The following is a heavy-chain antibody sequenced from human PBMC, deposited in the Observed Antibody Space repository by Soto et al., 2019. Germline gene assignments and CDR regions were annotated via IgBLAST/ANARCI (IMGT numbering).Heavy chain of an antibody. V-gene: IGHV3-66*01. J-gene: IGHJ3*02. Sequence: GGSLRLSCAASGFTVSSNYMSWVRQAPGKGLEWVSVIYSGGSTYYADSVKGRFTISRDNSKNTLYLQMNSLRAEDTAVYYCARRFSGYDFAAFDIWGQGTMVT. D-gene: IGHD5-12*01. CDR2: IYSGGST. CDR1: GFTVSSNY. CDR3: ARRFSGYDFAAFDI.